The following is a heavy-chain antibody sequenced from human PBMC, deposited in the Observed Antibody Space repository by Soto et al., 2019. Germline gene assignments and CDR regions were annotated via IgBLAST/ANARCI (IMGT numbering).Heavy chain of an antibody. CDR3: AREGSITMVRGHLDFDL. V-gene: IGHV3-30-3*01. D-gene: IGHD3-10*01. J-gene: IGHJ2*01. CDR2: ISYDGSNK. Sequence: ESGGGVVQPGRSLRLSCAASGFTFSSYAMHWVRQAPGKGLEWVAVISYDGSNKYYADSVKGRFTISRDNSKNTLYLQMNSLRAEDTAVYYCAREGSITMVRGHLDFDLWGRGTLVTVSS. CDR1: GFTFSSYA.